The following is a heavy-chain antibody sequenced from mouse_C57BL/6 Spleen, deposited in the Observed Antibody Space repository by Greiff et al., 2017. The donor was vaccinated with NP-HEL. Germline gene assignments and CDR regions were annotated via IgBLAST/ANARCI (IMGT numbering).Heavy chain of an antibody. J-gene: IGHJ2*01. CDR1: GFTFSSYT. Sequence: DVMLVESGGGLVKPGGSLKLSCAASGFTFSSYTMSWVRQTPEKRLEWVATISGVGGNTYYPDSVKGRFTISRDNAKNTLYLQMSSLRSEDTALYYCARQGYYGSSDYFDYWGQGTTLTVSS. D-gene: IGHD1-1*01. CDR2: ISGVGGNT. V-gene: IGHV5-9*01. CDR3: ARQGYYGSSDYFDY.